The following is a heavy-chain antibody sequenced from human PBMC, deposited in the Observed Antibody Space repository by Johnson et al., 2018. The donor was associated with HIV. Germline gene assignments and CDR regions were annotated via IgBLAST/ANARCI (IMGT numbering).Heavy chain of an antibody. V-gene: IGHV3-23*04. J-gene: IGHJ3*02. Sequence: VQLVESGGGVVQPGRSLRLSCAASGFTFSSYAMSWVRQAPGKGLEWVSAISGSGGSTYYAGSVKGRFTISRDNSKNTLYLQMNSLRAGDSAVYYCARVGGSWMLDAFDIWGQGTVVTVSS. CDR3: ARVGGSWMLDAFDI. D-gene: IGHD3-10*01. CDR2: ISGSGGST. CDR1: GFTFSSYA.